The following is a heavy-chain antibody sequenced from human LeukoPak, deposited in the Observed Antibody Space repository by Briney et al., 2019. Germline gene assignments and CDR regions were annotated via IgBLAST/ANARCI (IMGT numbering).Heavy chain of an antibody. CDR3: ARASAQPTYYYDSSGSSTLDY. Sequence: PGGSLRLSCAASGFTFSNYAMHWVRQAPGKGLEYVSAISNNGGSTYYADSVKGRFTISRDNAKNTLYLQMNSLRAEDTAVYYCARASAQPTYYYDSSGSSTLDYWGQGTLVTVSS. CDR2: ISNNGGST. V-gene: IGHV3-64*02. J-gene: IGHJ4*02. CDR1: GFTFSNYA. D-gene: IGHD3-22*01.